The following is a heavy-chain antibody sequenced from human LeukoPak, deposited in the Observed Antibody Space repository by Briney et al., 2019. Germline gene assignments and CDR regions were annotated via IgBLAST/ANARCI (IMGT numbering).Heavy chain of an antibody. D-gene: IGHD2-15*01. CDR1: GVTFTSYR. V-gene: IGHV3-21*01. CDR3: AEASQRWFPHYMDF. J-gene: IGHJ6*03. CDR2: ISRSSSYI. Sequence: GGSLRLSCADSGVTFTSYRMNWVCQAPRKGLGWVSPISRSSSYIYYADSVKGRFTISRDNSKNTLYLQMKSLRAEDTAVYNFAEASQRWFPHYMDFWGQGTTVTVSS.